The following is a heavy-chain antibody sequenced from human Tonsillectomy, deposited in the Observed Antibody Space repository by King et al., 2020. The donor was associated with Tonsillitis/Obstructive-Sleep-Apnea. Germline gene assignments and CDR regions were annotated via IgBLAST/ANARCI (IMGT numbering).Heavy chain of an antibody. Sequence: VQLVESGGGLVKPGGSLRLSCAASGFTFSSYSMNWVRQAPWKGLEWVSSISSSSSYIYYADSVKGRFTISRDNAKNSLYLQMNSLRAEDTAVYYCARISNWGSGYFDYWGQGTLVTVSS. D-gene: IGHD7-27*01. CDR1: GFTFSSYS. CDR3: ARISNWGSGYFDY. J-gene: IGHJ4*02. V-gene: IGHV3-21*01. CDR2: ISSSSSYI.